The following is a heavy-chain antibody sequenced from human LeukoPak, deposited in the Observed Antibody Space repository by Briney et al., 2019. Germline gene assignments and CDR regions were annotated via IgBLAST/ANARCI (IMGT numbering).Heavy chain of an antibody. CDR3: ARVSYGYKERYFDY. J-gene: IGHJ4*02. CDR2: IKPDGSEK. CDR1: GFTFSNYW. Sequence: GRSLRLSCAASGFTFSNYWTTWVRQAPGKGLEWVANIKPDGSEKNYVDSVKGRFTISRDNAKNSLYLQMNSLRVEDTAVYYCARVSYGYKERYFDYWGQGTLVTVSS. D-gene: IGHD5-24*01. V-gene: IGHV3-7*01.